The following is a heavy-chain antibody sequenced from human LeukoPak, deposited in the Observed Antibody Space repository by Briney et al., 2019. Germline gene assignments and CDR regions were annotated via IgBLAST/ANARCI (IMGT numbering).Heavy chain of an antibody. Sequence: ASVKVSFKASGGTFSSYAISWVRQAPGQGLEWMGGIIPIFGTANYTQKFQGRVTITADESTSTAYMELSSLRSEDTAVYYCARGRITMFRGVIRETFDYWGQGTLVTVSS. V-gene: IGHV1-69*13. D-gene: IGHD3-10*01. CDR1: GGTFSSYA. J-gene: IGHJ4*02. CDR2: IIPIFGTA. CDR3: ARGRITMFRGVIRETFDY.